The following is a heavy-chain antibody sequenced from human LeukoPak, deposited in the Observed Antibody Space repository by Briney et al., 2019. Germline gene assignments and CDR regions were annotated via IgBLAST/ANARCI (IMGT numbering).Heavy chain of an antibody. CDR3: TALYCSGGSCYSGLADY. J-gene: IGHJ4*02. CDR2: IKSKTDGGTT. CDR1: GFTFSNAW. D-gene: IGHD2-15*01. Sequence: GGSLRLSCAASGFTFSNAWMSWVRQAPGKGLEWVGRIKSKTDGGTTDYAAPVKGRFTISRDDSKNTLYLQMNSLKTEDTAVYYCTALYCSGGSCYSGLADYWGQGTLVTVSS. V-gene: IGHV3-15*01.